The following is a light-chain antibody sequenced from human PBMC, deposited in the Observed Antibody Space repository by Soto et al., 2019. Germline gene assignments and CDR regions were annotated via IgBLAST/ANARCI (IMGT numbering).Light chain of an antibody. CDR2: DVT. CDR1: SSDVGGYNY. V-gene: IGLV2-14*03. Sequence: QSARTQPASVSGSPGQSITISCTGTSSDVGGYNYVSWYQHHPGKAPKLIIYDVTNRPSGVSNPFSGSKSGNTASLTISGLQPEDEADYYCSSYTTSNTRQMVFGTGTKVT. J-gene: IGLJ1*01. CDR3: SSYTTSNTRQMV.